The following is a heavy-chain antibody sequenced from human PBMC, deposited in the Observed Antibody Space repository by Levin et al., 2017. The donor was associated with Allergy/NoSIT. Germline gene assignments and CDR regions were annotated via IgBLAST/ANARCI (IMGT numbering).Heavy chain of an antibody. CDR2: IYPGDSDT. D-gene: IGHD1-1*01. Sequence: KVSCQGSGYSFTSYWSGWVRQLPGKGLEWMGIIYPGDSDTRYSPSFQGQVTISADKSISTAYLQWSSLKASDTAIYYCARRGTRDYYYYMDVWGKGTTVTVSS. V-gene: IGHV5-51*01. CDR3: ARRGTRDYYYYMDV. J-gene: IGHJ6*03. CDR1: GYSFTSYW.